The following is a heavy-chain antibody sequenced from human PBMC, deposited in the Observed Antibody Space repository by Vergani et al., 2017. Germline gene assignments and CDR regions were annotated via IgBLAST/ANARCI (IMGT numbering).Heavy chain of an antibody. D-gene: IGHD3-10*01. CDR3: ARRGSGNTYYFYY. Sequence: EVQLVESGGGVVRPGGSLRLSCAASGVTFGAYDMNWGRQAPGKGLEWVSRVKWNGDSSVYADSVKGRFTISRDNAKNSLYLQMTSLRAEDTAFYYCARRGSGNTYYFYYWGQGALVTVSS. CDR2: VKWNGDSS. J-gene: IGHJ4*02. CDR1: GVTFGAYD. V-gene: IGHV3-20*04.